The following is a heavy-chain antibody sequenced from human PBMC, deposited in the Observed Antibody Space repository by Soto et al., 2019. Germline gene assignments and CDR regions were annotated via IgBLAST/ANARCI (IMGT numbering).Heavy chain of an antibody. Sequence: SVKVSCKASGGTFSSYAISWVRQAPGQGLEWMGGIIAIFGTANYAQKFQGRVTITADESTSTAYMELSSLRSEDTAVYYCARGMATIISRYYYGMDVWGQGTTVTVSS. CDR2: IIAIFGTA. D-gene: IGHD5-12*01. CDR3: ARGMATIISRYYYGMDV. CDR1: GGTFSSYA. V-gene: IGHV1-69*13. J-gene: IGHJ6*02.